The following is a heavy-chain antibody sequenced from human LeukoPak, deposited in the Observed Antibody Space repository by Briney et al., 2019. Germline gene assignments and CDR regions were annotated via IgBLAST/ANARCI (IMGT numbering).Heavy chain of an antibody. CDR3: ARAYSSSWYSYYGMDV. Sequence: ASVKVSCKASGYTFTGYYMHWVRQAPGQGLEWIGWINPNSGGTNYAQKFQGRVTMTRDTSISTAYMELSRLRSDDTAVYYCARAYSSSWYSYYGMDVWGQGTTVTVSS. V-gene: IGHV1-2*02. CDR1: GYTFTGYY. CDR2: INPNSGGT. D-gene: IGHD6-13*01. J-gene: IGHJ6*02.